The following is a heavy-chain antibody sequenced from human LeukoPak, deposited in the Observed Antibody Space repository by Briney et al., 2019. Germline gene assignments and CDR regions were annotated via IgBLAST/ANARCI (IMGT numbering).Heavy chain of an antibody. CDR1: GFRFLNNG. Sequence: GALEPSLAGSGFRFLNNGMGWGRPAPGKGVGGGSGIFCSGRCTFYAAPVRGRFTVSRDNLKNSLHLQMNNLRAEDTAVYYCAKYINVPGTQLLGDYWGQGALATVSS. CDR3: AKYINVPGTQLLGDY. CDR2: IFCSGRCT. D-gene: IGHD1-1*01. V-gene: IGHV3-23*01. J-gene: IGHJ4*02.